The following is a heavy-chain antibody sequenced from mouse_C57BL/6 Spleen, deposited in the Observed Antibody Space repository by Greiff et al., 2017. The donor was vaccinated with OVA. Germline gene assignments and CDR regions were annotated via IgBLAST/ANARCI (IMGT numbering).Heavy chain of an antibody. J-gene: IGHJ1*03. CDR3: ARGGSSYVGYFDV. CDR2: IDPEDGET. CDR1: GFNIKDYY. Sequence: VQLQQSGAELVKPGASVKLSCTASGFNIKDYYMHWVKQRTEQGLEWIGRIDPEDGETKYAPHFPGKATITADTSSNTAYLQLSSLTSEDTAVYYCARGGSSYVGYFDVWGTGTTVTVSS. D-gene: IGHD1-1*01. V-gene: IGHV14-2*01.